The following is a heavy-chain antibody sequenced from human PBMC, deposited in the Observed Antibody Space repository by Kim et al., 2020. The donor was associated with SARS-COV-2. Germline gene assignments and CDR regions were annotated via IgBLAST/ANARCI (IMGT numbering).Heavy chain of an antibody. CDR2: IDPSDSYT. CDR1: GYSFTSYW. J-gene: IGHJ6*02. CDR3: ARRPNYYDSSGYYSDYYYGMDV. V-gene: IGHV5-10-1*01. D-gene: IGHD3-22*01. Sequence: GESLKISCKGSGYSFTSYWISWVRQMPGKGLEWMGRIDPSDSYTNYSPSFQGHVTISADKSISTAYLQWSSLKASDTTMYYCARRPNYYDSSGYYSDYYYGMDVWGQGTTVTVSS.